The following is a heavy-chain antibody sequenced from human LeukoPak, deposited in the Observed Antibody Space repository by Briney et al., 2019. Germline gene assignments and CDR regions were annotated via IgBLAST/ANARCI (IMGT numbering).Heavy chain of an antibody. CDR1: GFTFDDYA. CDR3: AKGRYFDGLFPFDY. V-gene: IGHV3-9*01. J-gene: IGHJ4*02. D-gene: IGHD3-9*01. Sequence: GGSLKLSCAASGFTFDDYAMHWVRQAPGKGLEWVSGISWNSGSIGYADSVKGRFTISRDNAKNSLYLQMNSLRAEDTALYYCAKGRYFDGLFPFDYGGQGTLVTVSS. CDR2: ISWNSGSI.